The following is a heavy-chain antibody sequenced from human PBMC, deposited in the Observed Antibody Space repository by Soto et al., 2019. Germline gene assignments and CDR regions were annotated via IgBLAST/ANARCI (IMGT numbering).Heavy chain of an antibody. CDR2: IMPLCGTA. J-gene: IGHJ4*02. CDR3: AIRIAVVGTEPPGGY. V-gene: IGHV1-69*01. D-gene: IGHD6-19*01. Sequence: QVKLVQSGAEVKKPGSSVKVSCKASGGTFSSYDISWVRQAHGPGLEWMGGIMPLCGTATYAQKFLGRVTITADESTVTAYMELSSLRSEGTGVYYCAIRIAVVGTEPPGGYWGQGNLVTVS. CDR1: GGTFSSYD.